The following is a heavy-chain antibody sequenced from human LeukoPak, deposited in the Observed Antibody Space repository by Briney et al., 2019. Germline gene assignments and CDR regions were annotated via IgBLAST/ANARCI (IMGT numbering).Heavy chain of an antibody. CDR1: GFIFSHHG. Sequence: GGSLRLSRATSGFIFSHHGMNWVRQAPGKGLEWVSGIRADAVTTYYADSVKGRFIISRDNSKNTVYLQMNSLSAEDAAVYYCVKDDGWVQYANWGQGTLVTVSS. CDR3: VKDDGWVQYAN. CDR2: IRADAVTT. V-gene: IGHV3-23*01. D-gene: IGHD5-24*01. J-gene: IGHJ4*02.